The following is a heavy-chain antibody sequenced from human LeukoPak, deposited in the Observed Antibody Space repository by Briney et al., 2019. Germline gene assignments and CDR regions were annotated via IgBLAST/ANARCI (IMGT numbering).Heavy chain of an antibody. D-gene: IGHD1-7*01. V-gene: IGHV3-23*01. Sequence: GGSLRLSCAGSGFTFSSYAMSWVRQAPGKGLEWVSSMSESGGSTFYADSVKGRFTISRDNSKNTLYLQMNSLRADDTAVYYCAEGVSLTRELDYWGQGTLVTVSS. J-gene: IGHJ4*02. CDR2: MSESGGST. CDR3: AEGVSLTRELDY. CDR1: GFTFSSYA.